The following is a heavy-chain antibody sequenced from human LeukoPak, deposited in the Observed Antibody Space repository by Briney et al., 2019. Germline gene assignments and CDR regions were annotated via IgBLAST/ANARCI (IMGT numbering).Heavy chain of an antibody. D-gene: IGHD3-10*01. V-gene: IGHV3-15*01. J-gene: IGHJ5*02. CDR3: TTGLTMVRAGTFDP. CDR1: GFTFRNAW. Sequence: PGGSLRLSCAASGFTFRNAWMSWVRQAPGKGLEWVGRIKSKTDGGTTDYAVPVKGRFTISRDGSKNTLYLQMNSLKTEDTAVYYCTTGLTMVRAGTFDPWGQGTLVTVSS. CDR2: IKSKTDGGTT.